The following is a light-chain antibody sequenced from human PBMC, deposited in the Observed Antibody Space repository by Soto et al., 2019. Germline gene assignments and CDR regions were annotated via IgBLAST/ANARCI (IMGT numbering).Light chain of an antibody. Sequence: EIVMTQSPATLSVSPGERATLSCRASQSISSKLAWYQQKPGQAPRLLIYGASTRATGIPARFTGSGSGTEFTLTISSLQSEDFAIYYCQQYDNWPPTTCGQGTKVEIK. CDR1: QSISSK. CDR2: GAS. V-gene: IGKV3-15*01. J-gene: IGKJ1*01. CDR3: QQYDNWPPTT.